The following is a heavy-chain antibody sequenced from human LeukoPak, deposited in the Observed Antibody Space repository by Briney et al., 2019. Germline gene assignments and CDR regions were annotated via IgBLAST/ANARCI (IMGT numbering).Heavy chain of an antibody. CDR3: ARVGGYCSSTSCYNWFDP. J-gene: IGHJ5*02. CDR2: IYYSGST. CDR1: GGSFSGYY. Sequence: PSETLSLTCAVYGGSFSGYYWSWIRQPPGKGLEWIGYIYYSGSTNYNPSLKSRVTISVDTSKNQFSLKLSSVTAADTAVYYCARVGGYCSSTSCYNWFDPWGQGTLVTVSS. D-gene: IGHD2-2*01. V-gene: IGHV4-59*01.